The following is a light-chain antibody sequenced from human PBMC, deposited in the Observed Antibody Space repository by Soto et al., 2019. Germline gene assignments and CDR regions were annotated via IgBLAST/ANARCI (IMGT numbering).Light chain of an antibody. V-gene: IGLV1-40*01. CDR1: SSNIGAGYD. J-gene: IGLJ1*01. Sequence: QSVLTQPPSVSGAPGQRVTISCTGSSSNIGAGYDVHWYQQLPGRAPKLLIYANSNRPSGVPDRFSGSRSGTSASLAITGLQAEDYADYSCQSYDSSLRGFYVFGTGTKVTVL. CDR2: ANS. CDR3: QSYDSSLRGFYV.